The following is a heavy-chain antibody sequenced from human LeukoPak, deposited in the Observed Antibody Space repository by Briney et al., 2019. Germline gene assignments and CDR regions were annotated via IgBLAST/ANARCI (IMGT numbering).Heavy chain of an antibody. CDR2: IYPGDSDT. CDR1: GYSFTSYW. D-gene: IGHD6-19*01. Sequence: GESLQISCKGSGYSFTSYWIGWVRQMPGKGLEWMGIIYPGDSDTRYSPSFQGQVTISADKSISTAYLQWSSLKASDTAMYYCARSYSSGPRGYYYYYMDVWGKGTTVTVSS. CDR3: ARSYSSGPRGYYYYYMDV. V-gene: IGHV5-51*01. J-gene: IGHJ6*03.